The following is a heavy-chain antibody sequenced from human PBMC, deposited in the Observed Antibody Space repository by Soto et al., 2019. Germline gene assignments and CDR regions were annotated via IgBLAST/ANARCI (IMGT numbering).Heavy chain of an antibody. CDR1: GFTFSSYI. J-gene: IGHJ5*02. D-gene: IGHD3-22*01. Sequence: EVQLVASGGGLVQPGGSLRLSCAASGFTFSSYIMHWVRQAPGKGLAWVSYISGTSSALYYADSVKGRFTIARDNAENSLYLQMNSLRDEDTAVYYCARDILGITNWFDPWGQGTLVTVSS. V-gene: IGHV3-48*02. CDR3: ARDILGITNWFDP. CDR2: ISGTSSAL.